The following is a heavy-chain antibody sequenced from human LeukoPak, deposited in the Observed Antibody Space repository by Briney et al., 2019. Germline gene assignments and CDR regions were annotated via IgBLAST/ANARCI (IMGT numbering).Heavy chain of an antibody. Sequence: GGSLRLSCAASGFTFSSYAMSWVRQAPGKGLEWVAAISNNGGYTYYADSVQGRFTISRDNSKSTLCLQMNSLRAEDTAVYYCAKQLGYCSDGSCYFPYWGQGTLVTVSS. CDR1: GFTFSSYA. CDR2: ISNNGGYT. D-gene: IGHD2-15*01. J-gene: IGHJ4*02. CDR3: AKQLGYCSDGSCYFPY. V-gene: IGHV3-23*01.